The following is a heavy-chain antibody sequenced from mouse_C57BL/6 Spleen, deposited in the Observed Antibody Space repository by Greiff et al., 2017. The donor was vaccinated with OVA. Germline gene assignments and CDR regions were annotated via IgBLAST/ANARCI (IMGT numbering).Heavy chain of an antibody. CDR2: IDPSDSYT. J-gene: IGHJ4*01. CDR1: GYTFTSYW. D-gene: IGHD2-3*01. V-gene: IGHV1-50*01. Sequence: QVQLKQPGAELVKPGASVKLSCKASGYTFTSYWMQWVKQRPGQGLEWIGEIDPSDSYTNYNQKFKGKATLTVDTSSSTAYMQLSSLTSEDSAVYYCARSLEYDGFMDYWGQGTSVTVSS. CDR3: ARSLEYDGFMDY.